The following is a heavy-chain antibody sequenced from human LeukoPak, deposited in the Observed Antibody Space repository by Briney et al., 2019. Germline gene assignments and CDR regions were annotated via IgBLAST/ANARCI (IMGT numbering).Heavy chain of an antibody. CDR2: IKQDGSEK. D-gene: IGHD1-26*01. Sequence: GGSLRLSCTAPGFTFGGYALSWFRQAPGKGLEWVANIKQDGSEKYYVDSVKGRFTISRDNAKNSLYLQMNSLRAEDTAVYYCARGIVGATGAFDIWGQGTMVTVSS. CDR1: GFTFGGYA. CDR3: ARGIVGATGAFDI. V-gene: IGHV3-7*03. J-gene: IGHJ3*02.